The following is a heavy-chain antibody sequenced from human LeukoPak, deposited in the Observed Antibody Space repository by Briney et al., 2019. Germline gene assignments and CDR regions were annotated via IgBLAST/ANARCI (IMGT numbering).Heavy chain of an antibody. CDR3: ARARYDSSGRDAFDI. J-gene: IGHJ3*02. CDR2: SYYSGST. D-gene: IGHD3-22*01. Sequence: PSETLSLTCTVSGGSISSYYWSWIRQPPGKGLEWVGHSYYSGSTNYNPSLKSRVTISVDTSKNQFSLKLSSGTAADTAVYYCARARYDSSGRDAFDIWGQGTMVTVSS. CDR1: GGSISSYY. V-gene: IGHV4-59*01.